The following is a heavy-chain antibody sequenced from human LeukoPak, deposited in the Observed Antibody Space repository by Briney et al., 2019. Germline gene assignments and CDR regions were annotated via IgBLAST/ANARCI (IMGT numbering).Heavy chain of an antibody. CDR2: INPNSGGT. CDR3: ARSLRALSGYQLY. D-gene: IGHD3-22*01. CDR1: GYTFTGYY. V-gene: IGHV1-2*02. J-gene: IGHJ4*02. Sequence: GASVKVSCKASGYTFTGYYMHWVRQAPGQGLEWMRWINPNSGGTNYAQKFQGRVTMTRDTSISTAYMELSRLRSDDTAVYYCARSLRALSGYQLYWGQGTLVTVSS.